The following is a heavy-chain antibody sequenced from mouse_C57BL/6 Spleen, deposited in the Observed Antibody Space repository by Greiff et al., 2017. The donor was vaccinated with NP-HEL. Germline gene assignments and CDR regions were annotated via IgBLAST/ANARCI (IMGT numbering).Heavy chain of an antibody. CDR3: ARAPITTVVAAGYYAMDY. V-gene: IGHV1-64*01. Sequence: QVQLQQSGAELVKPGASVKLSCKASGYTFTSYWMHWVKQRPGQGLEWIGMIHPNSGSTNYNEKFKSKATLTVDKSSSTAYMQLSSLTSEDSAVYYCARAPITTVVAAGYYAMDYWGQGTSVTVSS. CDR1: GYTFTSYW. J-gene: IGHJ4*01. D-gene: IGHD1-1*01. CDR2: IHPNSGST.